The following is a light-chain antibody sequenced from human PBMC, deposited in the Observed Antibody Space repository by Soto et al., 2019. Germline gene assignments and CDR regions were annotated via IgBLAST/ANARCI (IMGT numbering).Light chain of an antibody. CDR2: AAS. V-gene: IGKV3-20*01. J-gene: IGKJ3*01. Sequence: VLTQSPGTLSLSPGERATLSCRASQSISSSNLAWYHQNPGQAPRLLIYAASARVTGIPDRFSGSGSGTDFTLTISRLEPEDFAVYYCQHYGSSPPFTFGPGTKVDIK. CDR1: QSISSSN. CDR3: QHYGSSPPFT.